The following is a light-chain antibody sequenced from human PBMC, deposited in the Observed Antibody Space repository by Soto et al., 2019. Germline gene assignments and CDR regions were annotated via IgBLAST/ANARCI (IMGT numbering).Light chain of an antibody. V-gene: IGKV3-15*01. CDR3: QQYSGWQLT. CDR2: GAS. J-gene: IGKJ4*01. CDR1: QNISTN. Sequence: EIVMTQFPATLSVSPGESATLSCRASQNISTNLAWYQQKPGQAPRLLIYGASTGATITSARFSGSGSGTEFTLTISGLQSEDFAIYYCQQYSGWQLTFDGGTKVDIK.